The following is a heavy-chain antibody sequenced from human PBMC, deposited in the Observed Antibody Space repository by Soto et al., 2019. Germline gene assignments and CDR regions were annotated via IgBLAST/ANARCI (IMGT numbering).Heavy chain of an antibody. CDR3: ARSRLRFLESLPIEFDF. V-gene: IGHV3-7*01. CDR1: GFTFSSYW. D-gene: IGHD3-3*01. CDR2: IKQDGSEK. J-gene: IGHJ4*02. Sequence: GGSLRLSCAASGFTFSSYWMSWVRQAPGKGLEWVANIKQDGSEKYYVDSVKGRFTISRDNAKNSMYLQMNSLRAEDTAVYYCARSRLRFLESLPIEFDFWGQGTLVTVSS.